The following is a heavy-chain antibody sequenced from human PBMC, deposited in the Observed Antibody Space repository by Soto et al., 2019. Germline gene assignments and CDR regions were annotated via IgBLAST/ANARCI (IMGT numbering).Heavy chain of an antibody. Sequence: SETLSLTCTVSGGSISSGGYYWSWIRQHPGKGLEWIGYIYYSGSTYYNPSLKSRVTISVDTSKNQFSLKLSSVTAADTAVYYCARRGHSSSWYFDYWGQGTLVTVSS. J-gene: IGHJ4*02. CDR2: IYYSGST. CDR3: ARRGHSSSWYFDY. CDR1: GGSISSGGYY. V-gene: IGHV4-31*03. D-gene: IGHD6-13*01.